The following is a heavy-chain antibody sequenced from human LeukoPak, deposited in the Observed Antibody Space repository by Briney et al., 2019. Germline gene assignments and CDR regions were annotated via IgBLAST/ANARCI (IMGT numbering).Heavy chain of an antibody. CDR1: GFTFRNYA. Sequence: GKSLRLSCAASGFTFRNYAMHWVRQAPGKGLERVSLISSGGTYEYYADSVKGRFTISRDDSKNTLYLQLNSLRAEDTAVYYCARDSTYYYDSGSSGPHYFDNWGQGTLVTVSS. D-gene: IGHD3-10*01. V-gene: IGHV3-30*01. CDR3: ARDSTYYYDSGSSGPHYFDN. J-gene: IGHJ4*02. CDR2: ISSGGTYE.